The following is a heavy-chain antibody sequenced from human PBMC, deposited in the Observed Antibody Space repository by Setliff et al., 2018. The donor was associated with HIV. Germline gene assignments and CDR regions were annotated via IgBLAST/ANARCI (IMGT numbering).Heavy chain of an antibody. CDR3: LSDVDGANGGF. V-gene: IGHV3-21*01. CDR2: ISYGSTYI. D-gene: IGHD2-8*01. CDR1: GFTFSSYC. J-gene: IGHJ4*02. Sequence: GGSLRLSCVASGFTFSSYCMDWFRQAPGKGLEWVSSISYGSTYIYQSDSVRGRFTISRDDAKKTLYLQMNSLGVEDTAVYYCLSDVDGANGGFWGQGSLGTVSS.